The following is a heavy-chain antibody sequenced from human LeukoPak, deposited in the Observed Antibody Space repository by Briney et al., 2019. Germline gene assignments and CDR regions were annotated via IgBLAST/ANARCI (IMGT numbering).Heavy chain of an antibody. V-gene: IGHV3-11*01. CDR2: ISSSGSTI. D-gene: IGHD3-22*01. CDR3: ARDPELGLAYYYDSSGYY. Sequence: LSLTCTVSGGSISSSSYYWGWIRQAPGKGLEWVSYISSSGSTIYYADSVKGRFTISRDNAKNSLYLQMNSLRAEDTAVYYCARDPELGLAYYYDSSGYYWGQGTLVTVSS. J-gene: IGHJ4*02. CDR1: GGSISSSSYY.